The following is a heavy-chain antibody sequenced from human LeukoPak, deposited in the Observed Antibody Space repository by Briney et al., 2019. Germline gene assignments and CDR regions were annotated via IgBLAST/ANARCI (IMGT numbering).Heavy chain of an antibody. D-gene: IGHD3-10*01. CDR2: IRYDGINK. CDR3: VRQYYYGSGSYLWAPDY. Sequence: GGSLRLSCAASGFIFSSYGMHWVRQAPGKGLEWVTFIRYDGINKYYADSVKGRFTVSRDNSKKTMYLQMKSLRAEDTAVYYCVRQYYYGSGSYLWAPDYWGQGTLVTVSS. J-gene: IGHJ4*02. V-gene: IGHV3-30*02. CDR1: GFIFSSYG.